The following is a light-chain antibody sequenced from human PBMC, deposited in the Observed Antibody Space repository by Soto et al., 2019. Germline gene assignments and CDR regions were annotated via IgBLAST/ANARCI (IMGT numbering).Light chain of an antibody. Sequence: EIVLTQSPGTLSLSPGERATLSCRVSQSVRSSYLAWYQQKPGQAPRPLIFGASSRATGIPDRFSGSGSGTDFNLIINRLEPEDFAVYYCQQYGSSRSITFGQGTRLEIK. CDR1: QSVRSSY. CDR3: QQYGSSRSIT. CDR2: GAS. J-gene: IGKJ5*01. V-gene: IGKV3-20*01.